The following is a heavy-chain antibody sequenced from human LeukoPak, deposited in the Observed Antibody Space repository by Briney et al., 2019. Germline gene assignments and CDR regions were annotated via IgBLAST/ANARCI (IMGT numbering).Heavy chain of an antibody. D-gene: IGHD2/OR15-2a*01. Sequence: PGGSLRLSCAASGFTFSSYAMHWVRQAPGKGLEWVAVISYDGSNKYYADSVKGRFTISRDNSKNTLYLQMNSLRAEDTAVYYCARPSSPDFPLDYWGQGTLVTVSS. CDR3: ARPSSPDFPLDY. CDR2: ISYDGSNK. J-gene: IGHJ4*02. CDR1: GFTFSSYA. V-gene: IGHV3-30-3*01.